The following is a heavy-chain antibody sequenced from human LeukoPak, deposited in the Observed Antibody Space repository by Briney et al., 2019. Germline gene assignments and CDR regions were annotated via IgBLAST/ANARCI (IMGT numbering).Heavy chain of an antibody. CDR3: ASEVIGTRIAAAAFDY. CDR1: GSTFSSYG. D-gene: IGHD6-13*01. J-gene: IGHJ4*02. Sequence: GRSLRLSCAASGSTFSSYGMHWVRQAPGKGLEWVAVIWYDGSNKCYADSVKGRFTISRDNSKNTLYLQMNSLRAEDTAVYYCASEVIGTRIAAAAFDYWGQGTLVTVSS. CDR2: IWYDGSNK. V-gene: IGHV3-33*01.